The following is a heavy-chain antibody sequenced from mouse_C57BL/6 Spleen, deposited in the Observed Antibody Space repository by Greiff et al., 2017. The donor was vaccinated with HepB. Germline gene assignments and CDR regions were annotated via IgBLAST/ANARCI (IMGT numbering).Heavy chain of an antibody. CDR2: INPNNGGT. D-gene: IGHD1-1*01. J-gene: IGHJ4*01. Sequence: EVQLQQSGPELVKPGASVKIPCKASGYTFTDYNMDWVKQSHGKSLEWIGDINPNNGGTIYNQKFKGKATLTVDKSYSTAYMELRSLTSEDTAVYYFSWVYYCGSCLYYAMDYWGQGTSVTVSS. V-gene: IGHV1-18*01. CDR1: GYTFTDYN. CDR3: SWVYYCGSCLYYAMDY.